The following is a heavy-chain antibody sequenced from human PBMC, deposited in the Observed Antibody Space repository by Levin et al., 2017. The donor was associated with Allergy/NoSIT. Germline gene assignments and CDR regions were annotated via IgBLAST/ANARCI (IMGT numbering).Heavy chain of an antibody. Sequence: ASVKVSCKASGYTFTSYDINWVRQATGQGLEWMGWMNPNSGNTGYAQKFQGRVTMTRNTSISTAYMELSSLRSEDTAVYYCATSAGIAVAGTLFDPWGQGTLVTVSS. CDR2: MNPNSGNT. D-gene: IGHD6-19*01. CDR1: GYTFTSYD. CDR3: ATSAGIAVAGTLFDP. V-gene: IGHV1-8*01. J-gene: IGHJ5*02.